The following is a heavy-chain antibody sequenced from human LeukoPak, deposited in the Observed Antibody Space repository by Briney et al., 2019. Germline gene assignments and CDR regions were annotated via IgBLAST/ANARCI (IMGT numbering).Heavy chain of an antibody. J-gene: IGHJ4*02. CDR2: IYFSGST. V-gene: IGHV4-30-4*01. CDR1: GVSIRNGNYY. CDR3: ARDRNSGYEFDY. Sequence: SETLSLTCTVSGVSIRNGNYYWSWIRQPPGKGLEWIGNIYFSGSTDCNPSLRSRVSISVDMSKNQFSLNLNSVTAADTAVYYCARDRNSGYEFDYWGQGTLVTVSS. D-gene: IGHD5-12*01.